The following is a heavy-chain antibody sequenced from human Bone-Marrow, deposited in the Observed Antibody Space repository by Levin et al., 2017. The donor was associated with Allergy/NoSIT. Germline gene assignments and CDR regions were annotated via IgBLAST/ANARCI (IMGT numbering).Heavy chain of an antibody. Sequence: LSLTCAASGFTFSASAMKWIRQAPGKGLEWVSMISDSGTTTRYADSLKGRFTISRDNSKNTVFLQMNSLRAEDTAMYYCATHWGKVRGGDSWGQGPLVTVSS. V-gene: IGHV3-23*01. CDR2: ISDSGTTT. CDR1: GFTFSASA. J-gene: IGHJ5*01. D-gene: IGHD3-10*01. CDR3: ATHWGKVRGGDS.